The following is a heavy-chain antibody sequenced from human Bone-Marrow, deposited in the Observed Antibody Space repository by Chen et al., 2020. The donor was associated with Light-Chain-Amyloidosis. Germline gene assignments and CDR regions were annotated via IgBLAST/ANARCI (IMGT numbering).Heavy chain of an antibody. V-gene: IGHV4-31*03. CDR3: ARGNMTSVDWSYYCDF. CDR2: IYYGGNS. D-gene: IGHD1-1*01. CDR1: GDSISSGPHY. J-gene: IGHJ4*02. Sequence: QVQLQESGPGLVKPSQTLSLTCTVSGDSISSGPHYWTWIRQHPGRGLEWIGYIYYGGNSRYNPSLMSRVTISLDTSKNQFSLNLSSVTAADTAVYYCARGNMTSVDWSYYCDFWGQGTLVTVSS.